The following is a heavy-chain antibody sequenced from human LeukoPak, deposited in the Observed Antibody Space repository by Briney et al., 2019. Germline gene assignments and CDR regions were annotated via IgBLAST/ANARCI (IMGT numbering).Heavy chain of an antibody. CDR2: IKSKTDGGTT. CDR3: TTDIVVPAAMFRDPVVN. CDR1: GFTFSNAW. Sequence: PGGSLRLSCAASGFTFSNAWMSWVRQAPGKGLEWVGRIKSKTDGGTTDYAAPVKGRFTISRDDSKNTLYLQMNSLKTEDTAVYYCTTDIVVPAAMFRDPVVNWGQGTLVTVSS. J-gene: IGHJ4*02. V-gene: IGHV3-15*01. D-gene: IGHD2-2*01.